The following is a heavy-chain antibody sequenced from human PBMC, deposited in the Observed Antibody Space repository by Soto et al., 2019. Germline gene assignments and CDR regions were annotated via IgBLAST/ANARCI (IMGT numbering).Heavy chain of an antibody. J-gene: IGHJ4*01. CDR2: VSAYNGER. Sequence: ASVKVSCKASGYTFTNYGINWVRQAPGQGLEWLGWVSAYNGERRYAQRVQARVIMTTDTSTTTAYMELRSLRSDDTAVYYCSRGTSIPASGDYWGQGTLVTVAS. V-gene: IGHV1-18*01. D-gene: IGHD6-6*01. CDR1: GYTFTNYG. CDR3: SRGTSIPASGDY.